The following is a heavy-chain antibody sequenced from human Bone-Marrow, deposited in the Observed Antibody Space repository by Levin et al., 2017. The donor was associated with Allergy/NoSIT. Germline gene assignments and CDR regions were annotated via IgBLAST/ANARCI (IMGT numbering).Heavy chain of an antibody. CDR1: GYTFTSYG. J-gene: IGHJ6*02. V-gene: IGHV1-18*01. CDR2: INAYKGDT. Sequence: ASVKVSCKASGYTFTSYGITWVRQAPGQGLEWMGWINAYKGDTIYAQKFQGRVTMTTVTSTGTAYMELRSLRSDDTAVYHCARDTHDYSNYYHGMDVWGQGTTVTVSS. CDR3: ARDTHDYSNYYHGMDV. D-gene: IGHD4-11*01.